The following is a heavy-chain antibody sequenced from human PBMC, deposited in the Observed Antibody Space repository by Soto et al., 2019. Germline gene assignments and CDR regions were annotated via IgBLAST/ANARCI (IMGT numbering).Heavy chain of an antibody. J-gene: IGHJ6*02. D-gene: IGHD6-6*01. Sequence: ASVKVSFKASGYTFTGYYMHWVRQAPGQGLEWMGWINPNSGGTNYAQKFQGWVTMTRDTSISTAYMELSRLRSDDTAVYYCAREPAGPSSSSRHYGMDVWGQGTTVTVSS. CDR1: GYTFTGYY. CDR2: INPNSGGT. V-gene: IGHV1-2*04. CDR3: AREPAGPSSSSRHYGMDV.